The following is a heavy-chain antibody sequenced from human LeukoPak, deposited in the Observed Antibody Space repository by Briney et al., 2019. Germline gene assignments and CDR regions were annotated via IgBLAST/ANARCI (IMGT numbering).Heavy chain of an antibody. D-gene: IGHD6-19*01. J-gene: IGHJ4*02. CDR3: ARDPPFSSGWSQNHFDY. CDR2: ISYDGGNK. V-gene: IGHV3-30*04. CDR1: GFTFDDFA. Sequence: GGSLRLSCAPSGFTFDDFAMHWVRQARGKGLEWVALISYDGGNKNYADSVKGRFTISRDNSKNTLYLHMNSLRPEDTAVYYCARDPPFSSGWSQNHFDYWGQGTLVTVSS.